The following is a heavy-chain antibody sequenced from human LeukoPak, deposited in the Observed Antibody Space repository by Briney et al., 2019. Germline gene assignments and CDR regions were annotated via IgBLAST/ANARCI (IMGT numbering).Heavy chain of an antibody. Sequence: GGSLRLSCAASGFTFSDYYMSWIRQAPGKGLEWVSYISSSGSTIYYADSVKGRFTISRDNSKNTLYLQMNSLRADDTAAYYCAKTVWPYYFDYWAREPWSPSPQ. CDR1: GFTFSDYY. CDR3: AKTVWPYYFDY. V-gene: IGHV3-11*01. CDR2: ISSSGSTI. J-gene: IGHJ4*02. D-gene: IGHD2-8*01.